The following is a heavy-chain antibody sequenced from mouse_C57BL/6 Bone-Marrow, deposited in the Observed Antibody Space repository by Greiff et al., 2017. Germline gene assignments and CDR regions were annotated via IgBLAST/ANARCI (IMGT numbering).Heavy chain of an antibody. V-gene: IGHV5-17*01. D-gene: IGHD2-4*01. J-gene: IGHJ4*01. Sequence: VQLKQSGGGLVKPGGSLKLSCAASGFTFSDYGMHWVRQAPEKGLEWVAYISSGSSTIYYADTVKGRFTIYRDNAKNTLFLQMTSLRSEDTAMYYCARGDDYDGDYYAMDYWGQGTSVTVSS. CDR3: ARGDDYDGDYYAMDY. CDR1: GFTFSDYG. CDR2: ISSGSSTI.